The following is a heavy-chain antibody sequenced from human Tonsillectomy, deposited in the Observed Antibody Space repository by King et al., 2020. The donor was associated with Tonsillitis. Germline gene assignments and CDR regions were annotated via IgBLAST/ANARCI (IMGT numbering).Heavy chain of an antibody. J-gene: IGHJ4*02. Sequence: QLVQSGGGVVQPGRSLRLSCAASGFSFSSYGMHWVRQAPGKGLEWVAVISYDGSNKYYADSVKGRFTISRDNSKNTLYLQMNSLRAEDTAVYYCAKGVSDILTGIDYWGQGTLVTVSS. V-gene: IGHV3-30*18. D-gene: IGHD3-9*01. CDR2: ISYDGSNK. CDR1: GFSFSSYG. CDR3: AKGVSDILTGIDY.